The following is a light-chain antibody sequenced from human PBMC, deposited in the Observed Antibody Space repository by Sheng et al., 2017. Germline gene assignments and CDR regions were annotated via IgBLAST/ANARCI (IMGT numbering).Light chain of an antibody. Sequence: QSVLTQPPSVSAVPRQRVTISCSGSTSNIGNHAVNWYQQFPGKAPKLLIYYNDVRPSGVSGRFSGSKSDTSASLAISGLQSEDEADYYCAAWDDNLNGLTFGGGTKLTVL. CDR1: TSNIGNHA. CDR2: YND. CDR3: AAWDDNLNGLT. V-gene: IGLV1-36*01. J-gene: IGLJ2*01.